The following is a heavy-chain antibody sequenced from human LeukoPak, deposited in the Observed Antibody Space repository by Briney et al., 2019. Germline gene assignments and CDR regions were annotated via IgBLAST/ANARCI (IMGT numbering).Heavy chain of an antibody. D-gene: IGHD6-19*01. V-gene: IGHV2-5*02. Sequence: SGPTPVNPTQTLTLTCTFSGFSLSTSGVGVGWILQPPGKALEWLALIYWDDDKRYSPSLKSRLTITKDTSKNQVVPTMTNMDPVDTATYYCAHSVAVAGTWGDWFDPWGQGTLVTVSS. J-gene: IGHJ5*02. CDR1: GFSLSTSGVG. CDR3: AHSVAVAGTWGDWFDP. CDR2: IYWDDDK.